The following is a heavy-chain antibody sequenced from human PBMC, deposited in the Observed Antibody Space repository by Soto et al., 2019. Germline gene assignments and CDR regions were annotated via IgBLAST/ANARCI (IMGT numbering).Heavy chain of an antibody. J-gene: IGHJ4*02. CDR2: VYSSGTT. Sequence: SETLSHTSSGSGGPPHRYCWSWIRQPAGKRMEWIGRVYSSGTTDYNPSLNSRATMSVETSKNQFSLKLSSVTAADTAVYYGAIDIGSYAYGERHWGPARQLTVSS. CDR3: AIDIGSYAYGERH. D-gene: IGHD1-26*01. V-gene: IGHV4-4*07. CDR1: GGPPHRYC.